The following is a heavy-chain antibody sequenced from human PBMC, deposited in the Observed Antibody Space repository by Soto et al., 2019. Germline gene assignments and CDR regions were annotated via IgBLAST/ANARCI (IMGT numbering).Heavy chain of an antibody. J-gene: IGHJ6*03. CDR1: GYTFTSYG. CDR3: ARTKYYDFWSGTLAYYYYYMDV. D-gene: IGHD3-3*01. Sequence: ASVKVSCKASGYTFTSYGISWVRQAPGQGLEWMGWISAYNGNTNYAQKLQGRVTMTTDTSTSTAYMELRSLRSDDTAVYYCARTKYYDFWSGTLAYYYYYMDVWGKGTTVTVSS. CDR2: ISAYNGNT. V-gene: IGHV1-18*01.